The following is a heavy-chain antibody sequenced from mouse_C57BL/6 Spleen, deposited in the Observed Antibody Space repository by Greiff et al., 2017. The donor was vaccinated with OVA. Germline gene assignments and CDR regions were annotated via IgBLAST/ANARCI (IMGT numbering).Heavy chain of an antibody. J-gene: IGHJ3*01. CDR1: GYTFTSYW. Sequence: VKLVESGAELVKPGASVKLSCKASGYTFTSYWMHWVKQRPGRGLEWIGRIDPNSGGTKYNEKFKSKATLTVDKPSSTAYMQLSSLTSEDSAVYYCARGDDSGYVSAWFAYWGQGTLVTVSA. D-gene: IGHD3-2*02. CDR2: IDPNSGGT. V-gene: IGHV1-72*01. CDR3: ARGDDSGYVSAWFAY.